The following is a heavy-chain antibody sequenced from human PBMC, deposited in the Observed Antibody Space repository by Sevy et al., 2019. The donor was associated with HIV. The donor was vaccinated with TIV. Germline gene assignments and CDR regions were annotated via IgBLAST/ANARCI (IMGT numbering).Heavy chain of an antibody. CDR3: ARVWNSDYYDCSGPNWFDS. V-gene: IGHV1-2*02. Sequence: ASVKVSCKASGYTSTGYSMHWVRLAPGQGLEWMGWMNPNSGGTNYGQKFEGRVTMTGDTSISTAYMELSRLRFDDTAVYYCARVWNSDYYDCSGPNWFDSWGQGTLVTVSS. CDR1: GYTSTGYS. CDR2: MNPNSGGT. J-gene: IGHJ5*01. D-gene: IGHD3-22*01.